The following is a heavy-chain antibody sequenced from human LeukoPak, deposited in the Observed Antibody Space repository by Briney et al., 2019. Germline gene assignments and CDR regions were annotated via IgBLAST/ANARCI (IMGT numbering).Heavy chain of an antibody. J-gene: IGHJ3*02. CDR2: ISYDGSNK. Sequence: GRSLRLSCAASGFTFSSYAMHWVRQAPGKGLEWVAVISYDGSNKYYADSVKGRFTISRDNSKNTLYLQMNSLRAEDTAVYYCARRAQGFDAFDIWGQGTMVTVSS. CDR1: GFTFSSYA. CDR3: ARRAQGFDAFDI. V-gene: IGHV3-30-3*01.